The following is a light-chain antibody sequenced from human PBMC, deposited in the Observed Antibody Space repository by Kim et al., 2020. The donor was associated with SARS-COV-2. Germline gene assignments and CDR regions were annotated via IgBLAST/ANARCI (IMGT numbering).Light chain of an antibody. CDR3: QVWDSGSDQVV. CDR1: PVGSKI. Sequence: APGKTARITCGGDPVGSKIVHWYQQKPGQAPVLVIHYNADRPSGIPKRFSGSNSGNTATLTINRVDAGDEADYYCQVWDSGSDQVVFGGGTQLTVL. V-gene: IGLV3-21*01. J-gene: IGLJ2*01. CDR2: YNA.